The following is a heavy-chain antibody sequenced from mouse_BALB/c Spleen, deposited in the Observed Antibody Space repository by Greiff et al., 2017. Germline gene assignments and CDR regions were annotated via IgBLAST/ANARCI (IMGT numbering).Heavy chain of an antibody. V-gene: IGHV5-6-5*01. Sequence: EVQVVESGGGLVKPGGSLKLSCAASGFTFSSYAMSWVRQTPEKGLEWVASISSGGSTYYSDSVKGRFTISRDNAKNTLYLQMSSLRSEDTAMYYCARGRSWLLPLDYWGQGTTLTVSS. D-gene: IGHD2-3*01. J-gene: IGHJ2*01. CDR2: ISSGGST. CDR1: GFTFSSYA. CDR3: ARGRSWLLPLDY.